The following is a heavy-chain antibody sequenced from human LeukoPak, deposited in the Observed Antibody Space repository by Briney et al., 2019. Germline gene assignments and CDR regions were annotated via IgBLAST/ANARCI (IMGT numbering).Heavy chain of an antibody. J-gene: IGHJ4*02. CDR1: GYTFTSYG. Sequence: ASVKVSCKASGYTFTSYGMHWVRQAPGQRLEWMGWINAGNGDTKYSQKFQGRVTITWDTSASTVHMELSSLRSEDTAVYYCARNLVGKTDFDYWGQGTLVTVSS. V-gene: IGHV1-3*01. D-gene: IGHD3-10*01. CDR2: INAGNGDT. CDR3: ARNLVGKTDFDY.